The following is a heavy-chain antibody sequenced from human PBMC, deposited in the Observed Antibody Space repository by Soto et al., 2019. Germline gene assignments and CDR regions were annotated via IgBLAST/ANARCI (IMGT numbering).Heavy chain of an antibody. CDR1: GDSISSYY. J-gene: IGHJ4*02. CDR3: ALRSMAVVPEY. D-gene: IGHD3-22*01. V-gene: IGHV4-59*01. CDR2: LYYGRSA. Sequence: QVQLQESGPGLVKPSETLSLTCAVSGDSISSYYCMCIRQPPGKGLESIGYLYYGRSANYNPSLKSRVTLSVDTSTNHCSLTLSSMTAADTAVYYCALRSMAVVPEYWGQGTLVTVSS.